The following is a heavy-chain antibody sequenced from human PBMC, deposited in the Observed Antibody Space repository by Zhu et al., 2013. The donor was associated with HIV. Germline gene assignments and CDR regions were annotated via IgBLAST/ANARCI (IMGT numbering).Heavy chain of an antibody. CDR2: ISHSGNT. D-gene: IGHD3-3*01. CDR1: GGSFSGFY. Sequence: QVQLQQRGAGLLKPSETLSLTCAVSGGSFSGFYWSWIRQSPGKGLEWIGEISHSGNTNYNPSLKSRITISLDTSRSQFSLMLKSVTAADTAMYYCARKALRFLEWSKSSNWFHPWGPGTLVIVSS. J-gene: IGHJ5*02. V-gene: IGHV4-34*01. CDR3: ARKALRFLEWSKSSNWFHP.